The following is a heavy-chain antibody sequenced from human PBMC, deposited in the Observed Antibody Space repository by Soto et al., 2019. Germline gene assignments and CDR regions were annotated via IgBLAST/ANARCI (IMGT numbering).Heavy chain of an antibody. CDR2: IYYNGNT. Sequence: QLRLQEAGPGLVKPSETLSLTCTVSGGSISSSSYYWGWIRQPPGKGPEWIGAIYYNGNTYYNPSLTSRVTMSVDTSKNQFSLQLSSATAADTAMYYCARQTGVFGHYFDYWGEGTLVTVSS. CDR1: GGSISSSSYY. CDR3: ARQTGVFGHYFDY. V-gene: IGHV4-39*01. D-gene: IGHD3-16*01. J-gene: IGHJ4*02.